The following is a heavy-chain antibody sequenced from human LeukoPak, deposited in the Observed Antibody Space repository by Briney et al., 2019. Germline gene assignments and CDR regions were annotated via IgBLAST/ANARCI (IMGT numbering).Heavy chain of an antibody. CDR1: GFTFSSYS. CDR3: ARLSAGTMIVVGGDAFDI. CDR2: ISSSSGTI. D-gene: IGHD3-22*01. V-gene: IGHV3-48*01. Sequence: GGSLRLSCAASGFTFSSYSMNWVRQAPGKGLEWVSYISSSSGTIYYADSVKGRFTISRDNAKNSLYLQMNSLRAEDTAVYYCARLSAGTMIVVGGDAFDIWGQGTMVTVSS. J-gene: IGHJ3*02.